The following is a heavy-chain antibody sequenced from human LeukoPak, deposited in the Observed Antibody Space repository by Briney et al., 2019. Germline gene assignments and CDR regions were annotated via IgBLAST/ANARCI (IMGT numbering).Heavy chain of an antibody. D-gene: IGHD1-26*01. J-gene: IGHJ4*02. CDR1: GYTLTELS. CDR2: FDPEDGET. V-gene: IGHV1-24*01. Sequence: ASVKVSCKVSGYTLTELSMHWVRQAPGKGLEWMGGFDPEDGETIYAQKFQGRVTMTEDTSTDTAYMELSSLRSEDTAVYYCATEYRYSGSYSDFDYWGQGTLVTVSS. CDR3: ATEYRYSGSYSDFDY.